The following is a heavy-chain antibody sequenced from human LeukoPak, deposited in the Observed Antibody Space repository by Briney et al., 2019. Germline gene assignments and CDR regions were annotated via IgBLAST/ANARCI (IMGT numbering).Heavy chain of an antibody. CDR3: ARGSGPGGLEYYFDY. V-gene: IGHV3-30*19. J-gene: IGHJ4*02. D-gene: IGHD6-19*01. CDR1: GFSFSSYG. Sequence: GGSLRLSCAASGFSFSSYGMHWVRQAPGKGLEWVAVISYDGSNKYYADSVKGRFTISRDNSKNTLYLQMNSLRAEDTAVYYCARGSGPGGLEYYFDYWGQGTLVTVSS. CDR2: ISYDGSNK.